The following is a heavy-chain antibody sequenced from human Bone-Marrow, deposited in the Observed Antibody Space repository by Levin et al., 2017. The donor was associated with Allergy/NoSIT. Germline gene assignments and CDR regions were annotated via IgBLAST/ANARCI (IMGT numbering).Heavy chain of an antibody. D-gene: IGHD6-13*01. CDR1: GFTFSNYA. CDR3: AKVGSWYEFYYGVDV. Sequence: GGSLRLSCAASGFTFSNYAMTWVRQAPGKGLEWLSTLSGSSKSTYYADSVKGRFTISRDNSKNTVYLQMNSLRPEDTAVYYCAKVGSWYEFYYGVDVWGQGTTVTVSS. V-gene: IGHV3-23*01. J-gene: IGHJ6*02. CDR2: LSGSSKST.